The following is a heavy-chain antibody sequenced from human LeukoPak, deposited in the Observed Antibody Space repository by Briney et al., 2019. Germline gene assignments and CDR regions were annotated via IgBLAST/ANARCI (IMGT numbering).Heavy chain of an antibody. CDR3: ARAGDTAMVIYYYYYMDV. CDR2: ISSSGSTI. Sequence: GGSLRLSCAASGFTFSDYYMSWIRQAPGKGLEWVSYISSSGSTIYYADSVKDRFTISRDNAKNSLYLQMNSLRAEDTAVYYCARAGDTAMVIYYYYYMDVWGKGTTVTVSS. J-gene: IGHJ6*03. D-gene: IGHD5-18*01. V-gene: IGHV3-11*01. CDR1: GFTFSDYY.